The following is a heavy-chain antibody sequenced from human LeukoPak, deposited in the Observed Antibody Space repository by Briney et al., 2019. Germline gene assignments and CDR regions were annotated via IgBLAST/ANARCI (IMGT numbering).Heavy chain of an antibody. D-gene: IGHD4-11*01. CDR2: IYSGGST. CDR3: ASECDDYTPYYYYGMDV. CDR1: GFTVSSNY. Sequence: GGSLRLSCAASGFTVSSNYMSWVRQAPGKGLEWVSVIYSGGSTYYADSVKGRFTISRDNSKNTLYLQMNSLRAEDTAVYYCASECDDYTPYYYYGMDVWGKGTTVTVSS. J-gene: IGHJ6*04. V-gene: IGHV3-53*01.